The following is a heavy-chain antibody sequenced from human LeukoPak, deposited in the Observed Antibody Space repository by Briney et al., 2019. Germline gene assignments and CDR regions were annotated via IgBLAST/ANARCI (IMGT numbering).Heavy chain of an antibody. D-gene: IGHD5-24*01. V-gene: IGHV3-74*01. CDR3: ARGEEKATITALDS. J-gene: IGHJ4*02. CDR2: INGDGSST. Sequence: PGGSLRLSCAASGFTSSSYWMHWVRQAPRKGLVCVSGINGDGSSTNYADSVRGRFTISRDNAENSLFLQMNSLRAEDTAVYFCARGEEKATITALDSWGQGTLVTVSS. CDR1: GFTSSSYW.